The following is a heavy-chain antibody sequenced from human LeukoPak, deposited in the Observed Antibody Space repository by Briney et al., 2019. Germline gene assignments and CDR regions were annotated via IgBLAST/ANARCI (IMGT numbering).Heavy chain of an antibody. CDR3: ARDLSSSELLWFGESQTG. D-gene: IGHD3-10*01. CDR1: GFTFSSYW. J-gene: IGHJ4*02. V-gene: IGHV3-7*01. Sequence: GGSLRLSCAASGFTFSSYWMSWVRQAPGKGLEWVANIKQDGSEKYYVDSVKGRFTISRDNAKNSLYLQMNSLRAEDTAVYYCARDLSSSELLWFGESQTGWGQGTLVTVSS. CDR2: IKQDGSEK.